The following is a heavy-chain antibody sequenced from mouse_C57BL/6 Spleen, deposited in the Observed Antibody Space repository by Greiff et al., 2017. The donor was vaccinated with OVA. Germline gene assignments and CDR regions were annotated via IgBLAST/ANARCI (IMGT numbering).Heavy chain of an antibody. V-gene: IGHV1-26*01. Sequence: EVQLQQSGPELVKPGASVKISCKASGYTFTDYYMNWVKQSHGKSLEWIGDINPNNGGTNYNQKFKGKATLTVDKSSSTAYMELRRLTSEDSAVYNCSRSELLRYCGYRGQGPTLTVSS. CDR2: INPNNGGT. CDR3: SRSELLRYCGY. J-gene: IGHJ2*01. CDR1: GYTFTDYY. D-gene: IGHD1-1*01.